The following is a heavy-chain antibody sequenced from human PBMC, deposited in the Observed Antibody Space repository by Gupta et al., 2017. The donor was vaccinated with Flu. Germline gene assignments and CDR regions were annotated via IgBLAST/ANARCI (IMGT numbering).Heavy chain of an antibody. J-gene: IGHJ6*02. V-gene: IGHV3-30*18. Sequence: GRHGVRQAPGKGLEWVADISYDGRNKNYADSVKGRFTISRDNSKNTLYLQMNSLRTEDTAVYYCAKDWKWNYNIYGMNVWGQGTTVTVSS. CDR3: AKDWKWNYNIYGMNV. D-gene: IGHD3-9*01. CDR2: ISYDGRNK. CDR1: G.